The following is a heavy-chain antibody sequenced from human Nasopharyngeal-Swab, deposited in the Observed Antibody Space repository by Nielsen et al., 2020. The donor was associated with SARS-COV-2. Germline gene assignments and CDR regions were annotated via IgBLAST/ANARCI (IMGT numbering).Heavy chain of an antibody. D-gene: IGHD3-9*01. CDR2: ISYDGSNK. CDR1: GIIFSGYG. Sequence: GESLKISCAASGIIFSGYGMHWVRQAPGKGLEWVALISYDGSNKFYADSVKGRFTISRDNSKNTLYLQMNSLRAEDTAVYYCAKDRYFAHYYFDYWGQGTLVTVSS. J-gene: IGHJ4*02. CDR3: AKDRYFAHYYFDY. V-gene: IGHV3-30*18.